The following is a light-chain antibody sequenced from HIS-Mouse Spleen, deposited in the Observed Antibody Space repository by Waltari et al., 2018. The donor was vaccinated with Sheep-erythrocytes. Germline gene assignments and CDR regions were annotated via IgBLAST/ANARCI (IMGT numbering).Light chain of an antibody. CDR2: DVS. Sequence: QSALTQPRSVSGSPGQSVTISCPGTSSDVFGYNSVSWYQQPPGKAPKLMSYDVSKRPSGVPDRFSGSKSGNTASLTISGLQAEDEADYYCCSYAGSYNHVFATGTKVTVL. J-gene: IGLJ1*01. CDR1: SSDVFGYNS. V-gene: IGLV2-11*01. CDR3: CSYAGSYNHV.